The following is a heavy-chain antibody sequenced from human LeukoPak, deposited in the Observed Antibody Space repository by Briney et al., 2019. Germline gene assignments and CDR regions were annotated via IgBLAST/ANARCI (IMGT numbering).Heavy chain of an antibody. J-gene: IGHJ4*02. D-gene: IGHD3-10*01. V-gene: IGHV4-34*01. CDR2: INHSGST. CDR3: ARDAYGSGSYYRGPFDY. CDR1: GGSFSGYY. Sequence: PSETLSLTCAVYGGSFSGYYWSWIRQPPGKGLEWIGEINHSGSTNYNPSLKSRVTISVDTSKNQFSLKLSSVTAADTAVYYCARDAYGSGSYYRGPFDYWGQGTLVTVSS.